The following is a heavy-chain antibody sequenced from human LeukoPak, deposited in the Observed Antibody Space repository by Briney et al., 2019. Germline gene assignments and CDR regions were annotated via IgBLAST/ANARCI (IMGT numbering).Heavy chain of an antibody. CDR1: GFTFSSYW. J-gene: IGHJ2*01. D-gene: IGHD1-1*01. CDR2: IKQDGSEK. Sequence: GGSLRLSCAASGFTFSSYWMSWVRQAPGKGLEWVANIKQDGSEKYYVDSVKGRFTISRDNAKNSLYLQMNSLRAEDTAVFYCARASVGPTGYWYFDLWGRGTLVTVSS. V-gene: IGHV3-7*04. CDR3: ARASVGPTGYWYFDL.